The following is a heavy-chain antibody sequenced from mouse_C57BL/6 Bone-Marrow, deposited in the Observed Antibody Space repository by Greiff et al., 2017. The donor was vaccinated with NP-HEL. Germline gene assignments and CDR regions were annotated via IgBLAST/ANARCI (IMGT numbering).Heavy chain of an antibody. D-gene: IGHD1-1*01. CDR2: IDPNSGGT. J-gene: IGHJ2*01. V-gene: IGHV1-72*01. Sequence: VQLQQSGAELVKPGASVKLSCKASGYTFTSYWMHWVKQRPGRGLEWIGRIDPNSGGTKYNEKFKSKATLTVDKPSSTAYMQLSSLTSEDSAVYYCAREDYYGSTYSYYFDYWGQGTTLTVSS. CDR3: AREDYYGSTYSYYFDY. CDR1: GYTFTSYW.